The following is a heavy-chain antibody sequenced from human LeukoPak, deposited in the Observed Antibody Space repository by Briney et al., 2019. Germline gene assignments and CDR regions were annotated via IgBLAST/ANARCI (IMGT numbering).Heavy chain of an antibody. CDR1: GGSISSYY. J-gene: IGHJ6*02. V-gene: IGHV4-59*01. D-gene: IGHD6-6*01. CDR3: ARVAARYVGMDV. CDR2: IYYSGST. Sequence: SETLSLTCTVSGGSISSYYWSWIRQPPGKGLEWIGYIYYSGSTDYNPSLKSRVTISVDTSKKQVSLNLSSVTAADTAVYYCARVAARYVGMDVWGQGTTVTVSS.